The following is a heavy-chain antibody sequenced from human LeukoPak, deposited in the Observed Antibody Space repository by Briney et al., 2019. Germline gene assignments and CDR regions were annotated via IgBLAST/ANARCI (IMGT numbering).Heavy chain of an antibody. CDR1: GFTFSSYS. V-gene: IGHV3-21*01. J-gene: IGHJ5*02. Sequence: GGFLRLSCAASGFTFSSYSMSWVRQAPGKGLEWVSLISTSSIYIHYVDSVKGRFTISTHNTRNSLHLQMNSLRAEDTTVYYCARIQRTTYYGGFYNWFDPWGQGTLVTVSS. CDR3: ARIQRTTYYGGFYNWFDP. CDR2: ISTSSIYI. D-gene: IGHD4-23*01.